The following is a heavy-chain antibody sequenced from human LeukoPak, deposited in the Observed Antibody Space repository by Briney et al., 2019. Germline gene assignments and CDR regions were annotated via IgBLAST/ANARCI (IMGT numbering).Heavy chain of an antibody. CDR1: GVSISSSDW. CDR2: IHHSGTT. V-gene: IGHV4-4*02. D-gene: IGHD5-12*01. J-gene: IGHJ4*02. CDR3: ARAPVWLRGGTAY. Sequence: SETLSLTCAVSGVSISSSDWWTWVRQTPGTGLEWLGEIHHSGTTNYNPSFKSRVVISVDKAKTQFSLKLRSVTAADTAVYYCARAPVWLRGGTAYWGQGTLVTVSS.